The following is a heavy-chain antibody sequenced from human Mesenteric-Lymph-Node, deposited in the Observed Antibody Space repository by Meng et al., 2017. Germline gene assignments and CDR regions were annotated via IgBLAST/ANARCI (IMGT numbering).Heavy chain of an antibody. D-gene: IGHD3-22*01. J-gene: IGHJ3*02. CDR1: GFTFTSYA. Sequence: GGSLRLSCAASGFTFTSYAMNWVRQAPGKGLEWIAYISSGSTYIHYTASVKGRFTISRDNAKNSLYLQMNSLRAEDTAVYYCARGGIFNYDSSGYAFDIWGQGTMVTVSS. V-gene: IGHV3-21*01. CDR3: ARGGIFNYDSSGYAFDI. CDR2: ISSGSTYI.